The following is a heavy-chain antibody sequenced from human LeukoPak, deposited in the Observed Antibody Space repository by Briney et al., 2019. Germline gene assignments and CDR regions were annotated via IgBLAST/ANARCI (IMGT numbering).Heavy chain of an antibody. Sequence: GGSLRLSCAASGFTFSSYAMSWVRQTPGKGLVWVSRISHDGIISYADSVKGRFTISRDNAKNTLILQMNSLRVEDTAVYYCARDWVYKIDYWGRGTLVTVSS. D-gene: IGHD5-24*01. J-gene: IGHJ4*02. CDR2: ISHDGII. V-gene: IGHV3-74*01. CDR3: ARDWVYKIDY. CDR1: GFTFSSYA.